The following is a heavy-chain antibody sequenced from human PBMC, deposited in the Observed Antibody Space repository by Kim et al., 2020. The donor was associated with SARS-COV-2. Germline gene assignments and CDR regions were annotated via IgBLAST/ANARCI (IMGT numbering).Heavy chain of an antibody. CDR2: VSGGDQST. V-gene: IGHV3-23*01. J-gene: IGHJ5*02. CDR1: GFTFSSYA. D-gene: IGHD6-6*01. CDR3: AKDREAARPYNWFDP. Sequence: GGSLRLSCAASGFTFSSYAMSWVRQAPGKGLEWVSAVSGGDQSTYYADSVKGRFTIFRDNSKNTLYLQMNSLRVEDTAVYYCAKDREAARPYNWFDPWGQGTLVIVSS.